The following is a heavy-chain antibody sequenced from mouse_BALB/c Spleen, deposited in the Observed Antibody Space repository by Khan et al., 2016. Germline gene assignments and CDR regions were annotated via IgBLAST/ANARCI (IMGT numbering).Heavy chain of an antibody. CDR2: IHYNGST. D-gene: IGHD1-1*01. CDR1: GYSISSGYS. J-gene: IGHJ2*01. CDR3: ASWHYYGSSP. Sequence: EVQLQESGPDLVKPSQSLSLTCTVTGYSISSGYSWHWIRQFPGNKLEWMGYIHYNGSTKYNPSLKSRTSITRDTSKNQFFLQLNSVTTEDTATYYCASWHYYGSSPWGPRTTLPVSS. V-gene: IGHV3-1*02.